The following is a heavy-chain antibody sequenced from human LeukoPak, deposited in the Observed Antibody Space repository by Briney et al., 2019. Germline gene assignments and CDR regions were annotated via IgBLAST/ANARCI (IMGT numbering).Heavy chain of an antibody. CDR1: GGSISSYY. CDR3: ARGSGSYYYFDY. J-gene: IGHJ4*02. V-gene: IGHV4-59*08. D-gene: IGHD1-26*01. CDR2: IYYSGST. Sequence: SETLSLTCTVSGGSISSYYWSWIRQPPGKGLEWIGYIYYSGSTNYNPSLKSRVTISVDTSKNPFSLKLSSVTAADTAVYYCARGSGSYYYFDYWGQGTLVTVSS.